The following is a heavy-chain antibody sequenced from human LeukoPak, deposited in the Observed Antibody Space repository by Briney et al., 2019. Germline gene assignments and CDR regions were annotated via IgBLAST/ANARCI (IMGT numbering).Heavy chain of an antibody. Sequence: GASVKVSCKASGGTFSSYAISWVRQAPGQGLEWMGRIIPILDIANYAQKFQGRVTITADKSTSTAYMELSSLRSEDTAVYYCAREPYDYVWGSYRSYYFDYWGQGTLVTVSS. CDR1: GGTFSSYA. D-gene: IGHD3-16*02. CDR2: IIPILDIA. J-gene: IGHJ4*02. CDR3: AREPYDYVWGSYRSYYFDY. V-gene: IGHV1-69*04.